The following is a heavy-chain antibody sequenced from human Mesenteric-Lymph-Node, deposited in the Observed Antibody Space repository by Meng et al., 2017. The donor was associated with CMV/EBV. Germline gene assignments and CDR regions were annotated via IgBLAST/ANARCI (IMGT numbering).Heavy chain of an antibody. V-gene: IGHV3-7*01. D-gene: IGHD1-26*01. CDR3: ATEGASGPYFDS. J-gene: IGHJ4*02. CDR2: TKKDGSEK. Sequence: GESLKISCAVSGSTFSYDWLSWVRQAPGKGLEWVANTKKDGSEKYYVDSVRGRFTLSRDKDKKSVYLQMNSLRAEDTAVYYCATEGASGPYFDSWGQRTQVTVSS. CDR1: GSTFSYDW.